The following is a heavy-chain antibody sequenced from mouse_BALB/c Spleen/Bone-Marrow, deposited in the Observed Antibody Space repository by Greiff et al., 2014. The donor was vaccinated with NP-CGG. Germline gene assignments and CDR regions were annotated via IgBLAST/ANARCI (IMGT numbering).Heavy chain of an antibody. CDR3: ARHGITRLLDY. J-gene: IGHJ2*01. CDR2: ISSGGSYT. V-gene: IGHV5-9-3*01. D-gene: IGHD2-4*01. CDR1: GFTLSSYA. Sequence: DVQLVESGGGLVKPGGSLKLSCAASGFTLSSYAMSWVRQTPEKRLEWVATISSGGSYTYYPDSVKGRFTISRDNAKNTLYLQMSSLRSEDTAMYYCARHGITRLLDYWGQGTTLTVSS.